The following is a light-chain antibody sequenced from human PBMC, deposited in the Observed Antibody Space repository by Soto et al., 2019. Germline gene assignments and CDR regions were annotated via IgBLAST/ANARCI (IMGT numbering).Light chain of an antibody. J-gene: IGKJ4*01. Sequence: DIQMTQSPSSLSASVGDRVTITCQASQDIRNYLNWYQQKPGKTPNLLIYGASNLKTGVPSRFSGSGSGTDFTFTISSLQPEDIATYYCQHYDHLPPLSFGGGTKVEI. CDR2: GAS. CDR3: QHYDHLPPLS. V-gene: IGKV1-33*01. CDR1: QDIRNY.